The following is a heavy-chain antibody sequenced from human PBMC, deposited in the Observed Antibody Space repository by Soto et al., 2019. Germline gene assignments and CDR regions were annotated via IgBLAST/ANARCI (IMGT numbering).Heavy chain of an antibody. CDR2: IYYSGST. Sequence: SETLSLTCTVSGGSISSYYWSWIRQPPGKGLEWTGYIYYSGSTNYNPSLKSRVTISVDTSKNQFSLKLSSVTAADTAVYYCARDGGYCGGDCYGWFDPWGQGTLVTVSS. CDR1: GGSISSYY. J-gene: IGHJ5*02. V-gene: IGHV4-59*01. CDR3: ARDGGYCGGDCYGWFDP. D-gene: IGHD2-21*02.